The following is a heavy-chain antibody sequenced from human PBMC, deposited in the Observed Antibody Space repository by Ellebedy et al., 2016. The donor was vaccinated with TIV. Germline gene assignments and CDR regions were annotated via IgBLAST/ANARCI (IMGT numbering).Heavy chain of an antibody. CDR2: IKQDGSEK. Sequence: GGSLRLSXAASGFTFNTYAMYWVRQAPGRGLEWVANIKQDGSEKYYVDSVKGRFTISRDNAKNSLYLQMNSLRAEDTAVYYCARVSGRDYIWGSYREAFDIWGQGTMVTVSS. CDR3: ARVSGRDYIWGSYREAFDI. CDR1: GFTFNTYA. J-gene: IGHJ3*02. D-gene: IGHD3-16*02. V-gene: IGHV3-7*03.